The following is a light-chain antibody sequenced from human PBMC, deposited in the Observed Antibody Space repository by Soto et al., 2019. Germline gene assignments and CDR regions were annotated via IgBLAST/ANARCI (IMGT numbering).Light chain of an antibody. J-gene: IGKJ3*01. CDR3: QQYGDSPFA. CDR2: AAT. Sequence: EIVLTQSPGTLSLSPGERATLSCRASQSIYINSLAWYQHKRGQAPRLLSYAATVRATAVPDRFNGSGSGTDFALTISRLEPEDSAMYYCQQYGDSPFAFGPGTKLDVK. V-gene: IGKV3-20*01. CDR1: QSIYINS.